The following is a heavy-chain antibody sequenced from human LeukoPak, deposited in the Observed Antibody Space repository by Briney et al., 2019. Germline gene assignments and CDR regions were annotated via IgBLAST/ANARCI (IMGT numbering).Heavy chain of an antibody. D-gene: IGHD2-2*03. V-gene: IGHV4-39*07. Sequence: SQTLSLTCTVSGASVNSTTFHGGWIRQPPGKGPEWIGIISYNGNIFYNPSLKSRVTISLDRSRNHYSPRLTSVTAADTAVYYCARGALDVWGQGTLVTVSS. CDR3: ARGALDV. CDR2: ISYNGNI. J-gene: IGHJ4*02. CDR1: GASVNSTTFH.